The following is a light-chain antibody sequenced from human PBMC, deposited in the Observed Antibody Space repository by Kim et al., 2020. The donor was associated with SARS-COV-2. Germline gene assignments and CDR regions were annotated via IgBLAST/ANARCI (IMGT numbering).Light chain of an antibody. CDR2: DAF. V-gene: IGKV3D-11*01. CDR3: QHRSNWPLT. J-gene: IGKJ4*01. CDR1: QGVSSY. Sequence: LCPRESTTLSCRASQGVSSYLAWYQHRPGQAPRLLIYDAFSRATGIPSGFSGSGSGTDFTLTISSLEPEDFAVYYCQHRSNWPLTFGGGTKVDIK.